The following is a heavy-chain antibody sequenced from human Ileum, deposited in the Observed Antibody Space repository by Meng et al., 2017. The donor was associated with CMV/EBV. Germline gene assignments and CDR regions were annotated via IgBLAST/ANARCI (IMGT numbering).Heavy chain of an antibody. V-gene: IGHV1-18*01. CDR3: ARAVEYNWNYGTGDY. CDR2: ISVYSGKT. J-gene: IGHJ4*02. Sequence: ASVKVSCKASGYSFINYGISWVRQAPGQGLEWMGWISVYSGKTNYPQKLQGRVTMTTDTSTSTAYMELRSLRSDDTAVYYCARAVEYNWNYGTGDYWGRGTLVTVSS. CDR1: GYSFINYG. D-gene: IGHD1-7*01.